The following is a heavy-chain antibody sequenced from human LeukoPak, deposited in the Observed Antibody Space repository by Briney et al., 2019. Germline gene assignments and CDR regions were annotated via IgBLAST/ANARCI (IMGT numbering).Heavy chain of an antibody. Sequence: SETLSLTCTVSGGSISSYYWSWIRQAPGKGLEWIGYIYHSGGTNYNPPLKNRVTISVDTSKKQFSLRLSSVTAADTAVYYCARVNGDHLDYWGQGTLVTVSS. CDR2: IYHSGGT. D-gene: IGHD4-17*01. V-gene: IGHV4-59*01. CDR1: GGSISSYY. J-gene: IGHJ4*02. CDR3: ARVNGDHLDY.